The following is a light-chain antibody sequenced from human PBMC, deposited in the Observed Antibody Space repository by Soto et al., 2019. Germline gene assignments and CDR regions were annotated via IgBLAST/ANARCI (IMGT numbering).Light chain of an antibody. CDR2: GAS. V-gene: IGKV1-9*01. CDR1: QGVRSY. J-gene: IGKJ1*01. Sequence: IQLSQSPSSLSASVGDRVTITSRASQGVRSYLAWFQQRPGKAPKLLIFGASTLQNGVPARFSGGGFGTEFTLTITSLQPEDFATYYCHQVYTYPRTFGQGTKVDIK. CDR3: HQVYTYPRT.